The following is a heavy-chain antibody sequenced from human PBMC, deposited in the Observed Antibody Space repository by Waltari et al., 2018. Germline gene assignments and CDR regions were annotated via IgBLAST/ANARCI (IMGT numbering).Heavy chain of an antibody. CDR1: GFTVSSNY. D-gene: IGHD4-17*01. CDR2: IYSGGST. V-gene: IGHV3-53*02. CDR3: ARGKRPVTSYYYYYYMDV. Sequence: EVQLVETGGGLIQPGGSLRLSCAASGFTVSSNYMSWVRQAAGRGLEWVSVIYSGGSTYYADSVKGRFTISRDNSKNTLYLQMNSLRAEDTAVYYCARGKRPVTSYYYYYYMDVWGKGTTVTVSS. J-gene: IGHJ6*03.